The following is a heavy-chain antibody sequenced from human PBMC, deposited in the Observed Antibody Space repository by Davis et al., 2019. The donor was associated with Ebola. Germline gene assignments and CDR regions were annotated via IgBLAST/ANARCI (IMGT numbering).Heavy chain of an antibody. CDR2: IRYDGSNK. V-gene: IGHV3-30*02. CDR1: GFTFSSYG. J-gene: IGHJ3*02. D-gene: IGHD2-8*01. CDR3: AKDVGYCTNGVCLYYDAFDI. Sequence: GGSLRLSCAASGFTFSSYGMHWVRQAPGKGLEWVAFIRYDGSNKYYADSVKGRFTISRDNSKNTLYLQMNSLRAEDTAVYYCAKDVGYCTNGVCLYYDAFDIWGQGTMVTVSS.